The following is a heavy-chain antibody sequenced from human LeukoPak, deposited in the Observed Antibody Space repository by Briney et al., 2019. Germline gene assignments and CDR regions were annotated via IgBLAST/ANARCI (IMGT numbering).Heavy chain of an antibody. J-gene: IGHJ4*02. CDR3: AKDVKYNWNYIDY. D-gene: IGHD1-20*01. CDR1: GFIFSNYV. Sequence: PGGSLRLSCAGSGFIFSNYVLSWVRQAPGKGLEWVSYISSSSSTIYYADSVKGRFTISRDNSKNTLYLQMNSLRAEDTALYYCAKDVKYNWNYIDYWGQGALVTVSS. V-gene: IGHV3-48*01. CDR2: ISSSSSTI.